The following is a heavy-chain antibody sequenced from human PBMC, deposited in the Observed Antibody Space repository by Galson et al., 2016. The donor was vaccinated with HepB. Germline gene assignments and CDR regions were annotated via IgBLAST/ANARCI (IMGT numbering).Heavy chain of an antibody. J-gene: IGHJ6*02. CDR2: INPNSGGT. D-gene: IGHD3-10*01. CDR1: GYTLTDYY. V-gene: IGHV1-2*02. Sequence: SVKVSCKASGYTLTDYYIHWVRQAPGQGLEWMGWINPNSGGTNYAQKFQGRVTMTRDTSISTAYMELSGLKSDDTAVYYCARVFTMVRGVTNTFYYYGMDVWGQGTTVTDSS. CDR3: ARVFTMVRGVTNTFYYYGMDV.